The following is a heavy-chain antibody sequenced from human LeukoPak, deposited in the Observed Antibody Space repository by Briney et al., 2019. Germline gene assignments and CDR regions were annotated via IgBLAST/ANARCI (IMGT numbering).Heavy chain of an antibody. Sequence: SGGSLRLSCAASGFTFSNYWMSWVRQAPGKGLKWVATIKPDGNEKYYVNSVKGRFTISRDNAKNSLYLQMNSLGADDTAVYYCARGRYSNTCGQGTLVSVSS. CDR2: IKPDGNEK. CDR3: ARGRYSNT. V-gene: IGHV3-7*04. J-gene: IGHJ5*02. D-gene: IGHD6-13*01. CDR1: GFTFSNYW.